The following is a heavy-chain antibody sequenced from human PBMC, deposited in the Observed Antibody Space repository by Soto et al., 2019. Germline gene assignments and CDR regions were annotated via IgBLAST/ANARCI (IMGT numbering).Heavy chain of an antibody. CDR2: MNPNSGNT. CDR1: GYTFTSYD. V-gene: IGHV1-8*01. D-gene: IGHD2-15*01. J-gene: IGHJ6*02. CDR3: ARRSCSGDSCLQYYYYGFDV. Sequence: ASVKVSCKASGYTFTSYDINWVRQATGQGLEWMGWMNPNSGNTGYAQKFQGRVTMTRNTSISTAYMELSSLRSEDTAVYYCARRSCSGDSCLQYYYYGFDVWGQGTTVTVSS.